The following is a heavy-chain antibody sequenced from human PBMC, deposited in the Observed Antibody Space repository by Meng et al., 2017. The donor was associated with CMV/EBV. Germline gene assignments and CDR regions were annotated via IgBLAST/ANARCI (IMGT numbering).Heavy chain of an antibody. J-gene: IGHJ5*02. CDR2: ISYDGSNK. CDR3: ARVFVRGVIKNNWFDP. CDR1: VCTFSSYA. Sequence: SVCTFSSYAMHWVRQAPGKGLEWVAVISYDGSNKYYADSVKGRFTISRDNSKNTLYLQMNSLRAEDTAVYYCARVFVRGVIKNNWFDPWGQGTLVTVSS. D-gene: IGHD3-10*01. V-gene: IGHV3-30-3*01.